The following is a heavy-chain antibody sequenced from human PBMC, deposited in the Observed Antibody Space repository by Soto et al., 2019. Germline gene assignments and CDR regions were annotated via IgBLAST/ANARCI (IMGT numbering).Heavy chain of an antibody. CDR3: ARQGRNTKIVILRHYATDF. Sequence: SETLSLTCSVSSGSISSNSYLWGWIRQPPGKGLEWIGAILYSGDTYYSESLKSRVTMSVDTAKNQFSLKLNSVTAADTAVYYCARQGRNTKIVILRHYATDFWSQGTAVTVSS. D-gene: IGHD3-22*01. J-gene: IGHJ6*02. CDR1: SGSISSNSYL. CDR2: ILYSGDT. V-gene: IGHV4-39*01.